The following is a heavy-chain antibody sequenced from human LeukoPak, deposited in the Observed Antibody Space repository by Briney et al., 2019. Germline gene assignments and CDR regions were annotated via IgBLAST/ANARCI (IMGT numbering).Heavy chain of an antibody. J-gene: IGHJ5*02. D-gene: IGHD6-19*01. CDR2: TVSRGTT. V-gene: IGHV3-23*01. CDR1: RFTFTSDA. CDR3: AKCSTSAYTTGWCNWIDP. Sequence: PGGSLRLAWVASRFTFTSDAMNWVRQAPGKGLEWVSSTVSRGTTQYADSVKGRFTVSRDTSKNTLYLQMNSLRADDTAVYYCAKCSTSAYTTGWCNWIDPWGQGTLVTVSS.